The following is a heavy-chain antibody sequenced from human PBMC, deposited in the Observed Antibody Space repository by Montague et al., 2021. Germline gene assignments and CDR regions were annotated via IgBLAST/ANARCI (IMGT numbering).Heavy chain of an antibody. V-gene: IGHV4-38-2*02. J-gene: IGHJ6*03. CDR1: RSLINSDYY. CDR2: VSHGGRT. CDR3: ARERDRYYYMYI. Sequence: SETLSLTCTVSRSLINSDYYWGWIRQPPGKGLEWMGSVSHGGRTYYNPSLKSRVTISVDTSNNHFSLKLSSVTAADTAMHYCARERDRYYYMYIWGKGTTITVSS.